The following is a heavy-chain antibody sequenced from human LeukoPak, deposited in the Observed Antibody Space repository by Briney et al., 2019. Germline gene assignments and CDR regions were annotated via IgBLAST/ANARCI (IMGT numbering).Heavy chain of an antibody. V-gene: IGHV1-69*13. D-gene: IGHD3-10*01. CDR2: IIPIFGSA. CDR3: ATATMVRDVHFDY. J-gene: IGHJ4*02. Sequence: GASVKVSCKASGGTFSNYAITWVRHAPGQGVEWMGGIIPIFGSANYAQKFQGRVTITADESTSTAYMELSSLRSEDTAVYYCATATMVRDVHFDYWGQGTLVTVSS. CDR1: GGTFSNYA.